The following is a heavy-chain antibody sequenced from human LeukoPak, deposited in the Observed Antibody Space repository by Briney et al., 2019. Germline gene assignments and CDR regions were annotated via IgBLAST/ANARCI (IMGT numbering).Heavy chain of an antibody. J-gene: IGHJ4*02. Sequence: GASVKISCKASGYTFTSNGISWVRQAPGQGLEWMGWISAYNGNTNYAQKLQGRVTMTTDTSTSTAYMELRSLRSDDTAVYYCARAREDYDYVWGSYPKYYFDYWGQGTLVTVSS. CDR3: ARAREDYDYVWGSYPKYYFDY. CDR1: GYTFTSNG. CDR2: ISAYNGNT. V-gene: IGHV1-18*01. D-gene: IGHD3-16*02.